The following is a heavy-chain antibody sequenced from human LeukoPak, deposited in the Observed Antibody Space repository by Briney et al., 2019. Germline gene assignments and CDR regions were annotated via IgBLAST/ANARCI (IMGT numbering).Heavy chain of an antibody. J-gene: IGHJ4*02. Sequence: GGSLRLSCAASGFTVSSNYMSWVRQAPGKGLEWVSVIYSGGSTYYADSVKGRFTISRDNSKNTLYLQMNSLRAEDTAVYYCARGRAARPFDYWGQGTLVTVSS. V-gene: IGHV3-53*01. CDR1: GFTVSSNY. CDR3: ARGRAARPFDY. D-gene: IGHD6-6*01. CDR2: IYSGGST.